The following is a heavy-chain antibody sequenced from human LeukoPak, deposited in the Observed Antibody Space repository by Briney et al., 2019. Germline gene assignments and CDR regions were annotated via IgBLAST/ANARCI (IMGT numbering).Heavy chain of an antibody. D-gene: IGHD3-22*01. V-gene: IGHV3-23*01. CDR1: GFTFSSSA. J-gene: IGHJ4*02. CDR3: AKAWPNSGNYYYDY. Sequence: PGGSLRLSCAAAGFTFSSSAMNWVRQAPGKGLECVSGISGSGAITYYADSVNGRFTISRDNSLNTLYLQMNSLRADDTAVYYCAKAWPNSGNYYYDYWGQGTLVTVSP. CDR2: ISGSGAIT.